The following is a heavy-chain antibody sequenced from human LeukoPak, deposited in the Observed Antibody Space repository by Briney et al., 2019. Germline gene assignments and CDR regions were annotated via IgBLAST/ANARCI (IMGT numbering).Heavy chain of an antibody. Sequence: EASVKVSCKASGYTFTSYYMHWVRQAPGQGLEWMGIINPSGGSTSYAQKFQGRVTMTRNTSISTAYMELSSLRSEDTAVYYCARDYPKGDFWSGYSTYYYYYGMDVWGQGTTVTVSS. CDR3: ARDYPKGDFWSGYSTYYYYYGMDV. V-gene: IGHV1-46*01. CDR1: GYTFTSYY. CDR2: INPSGGST. D-gene: IGHD3-3*01. J-gene: IGHJ6*02.